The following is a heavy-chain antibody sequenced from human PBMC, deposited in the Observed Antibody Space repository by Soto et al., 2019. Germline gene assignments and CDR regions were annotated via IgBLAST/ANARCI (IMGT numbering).Heavy chain of an antibody. V-gene: IGHV4-30-2*02. J-gene: IGHJ4*02. Sequence: PSETLSLTCTVSGGSINSGDYSWTWIRQPPGKGLEWIGYIYHTGTTYYNMSLKSRVTISVDTSKNQFSLKLSSVTAADTAVYYCARLDCSSTSCLYDFDYWGQGTLVTVS. D-gene: IGHD2-2*01. CDR1: GGSINSGDYS. CDR3: ARLDCSSTSCLYDFDY. CDR2: IYHTGTT.